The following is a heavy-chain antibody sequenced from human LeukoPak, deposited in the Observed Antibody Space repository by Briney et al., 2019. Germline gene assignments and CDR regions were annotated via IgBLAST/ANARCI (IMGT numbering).Heavy chain of an antibody. Sequence: GGSLRLSCAASGFTFSSYWMSWVRQAPGKGLEWVSAISGSGGSTYYADSVKGRFTISRDNSKNTLYLQMNSLRAEDTAVYYCAKDPTYYDSSGYYGYWGQGTLVTVSS. CDR3: AKDPTYYDSSGYYGY. CDR1: GFTFSSYW. J-gene: IGHJ4*02. CDR2: ISGSGGST. V-gene: IGHV3-23*01. D-gene: IGHD3-22*01.